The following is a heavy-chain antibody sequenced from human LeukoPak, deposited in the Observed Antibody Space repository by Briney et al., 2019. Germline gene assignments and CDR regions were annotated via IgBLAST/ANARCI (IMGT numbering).Heavy chain of an antibody. CDR2: IWYDGSNK. CDR1: GXTFSSYG. V-gene: IGHV3-33*01. Sequence: GGSLRLSCAASGXTFSSYGMHWVRQAPGKGLEWVADIWYDGSNKYYADSVKGRFTISRDNSKNTLFLQMNSLRAEDTAVYYCARDIYASGSYYFDYWGQGTLVTVSS. J-gene: IGHJ4*02. D-gene: IGHD3-10*01. CDR3: ARDIYASGSYYFDY.